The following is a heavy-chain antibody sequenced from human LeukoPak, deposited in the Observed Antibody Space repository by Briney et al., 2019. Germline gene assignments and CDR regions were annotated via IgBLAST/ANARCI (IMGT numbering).Heavy chain of an antibody. D-gene: IGHD4-17*01. Sequence: PGGSLRLSCAASGFTFSSYWMSWVRQAPGKGLEWVANIKQDGGQIYYLDSVKGRFTVSGDNAKNSLYLQMNSLRAEDTAVYYCARLGARQMLEYWGQGTLVTVSS. CDR2: IKQDGGQI. V-gene: IGHV3-7*01. CDR3: ARLGARQMLEY. CDR1: GFTFSSYW. J-gene: IGHJ4*02.